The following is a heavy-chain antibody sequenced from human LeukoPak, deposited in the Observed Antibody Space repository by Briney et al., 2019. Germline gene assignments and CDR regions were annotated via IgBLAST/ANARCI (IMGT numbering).Heavy chain of an antibody. CDR2: ISERGGST. CDR1: GISLSNYA. V-gene: IGHV3-23*01. J-gene: IGHJ4*02. CDR3: ARGEPERYCSSTSCPVRY. D-gene: IGHD2-2*01. Sequence: PGGSLRLSCVVSGISLSNYAMTWVRQAPGKGLEWVSYISERGGSTTYADSVKGRFTISRDNSKNTLYLQMNSLRAEDTAVYYCARGEPERYCSSTSCPVRYWGQGTLVTVSS.